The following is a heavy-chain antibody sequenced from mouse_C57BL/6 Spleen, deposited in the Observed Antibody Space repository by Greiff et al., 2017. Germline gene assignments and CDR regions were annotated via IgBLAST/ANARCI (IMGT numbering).Heavy chain of an antibody. D-gene: IGHD3-3*01. Sequence: QVQLQQSGAELARPGASVKLSCKASGYTFTSYGISWVKQRTGQGLEWIGEIYPRSGNTYYNEKFKGKATLTAYKSSSTAYMELRSLTSEDSAVYFCARSEGGDYYFDYWGQGTTLTVSS. CDR1: GYTFTSYG. V-gene: IGHV1-81*01. J-gene: IGHJ2*01. CDR3: ARSEGGDYYFDY. CDR2: IYPRSGNT.